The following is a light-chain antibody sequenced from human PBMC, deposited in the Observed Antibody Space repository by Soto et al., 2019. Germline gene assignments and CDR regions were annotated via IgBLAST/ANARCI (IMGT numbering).Light chain of an antibody. CDR1: SSDIGAYNY. CDR3: TSYACSILWL. Sequence: QSALTQPASVSGSPGQSITISCTGTSSDIGAYNYVSWYRQLPGKAPKLIIYEVTNRPSGVSNRFSGSKSGNTASLTISGLQAEDEADYYCTSYACSILWLFGGGTKLTVL. CDR2: EVT. V-gene: IGLV2-14*01. J-gene: IGLJ3*02.